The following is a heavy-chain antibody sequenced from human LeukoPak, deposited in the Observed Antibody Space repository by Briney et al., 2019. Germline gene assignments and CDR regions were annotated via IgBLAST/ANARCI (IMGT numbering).Heavy chain of an antibody. J-gene: IGHJ4*02. D-gene: IGHD6-13*01. Sequence: PGRSLRLSCAASGFTFSSYAMSWVRQAPGKGLEWVSAISGSGGSTYYADSVKGRFAISRDNSKNTLYLQMNSLRAEDTAVYYCAKGSYSSSPSIFDYWGQGTLVTVSS. CDR3: AKGSYSSSPSIFDY. V-gene: IGHV3-23*01. CDR1: GFTFSSYA. CDR2: ISGSGGST.